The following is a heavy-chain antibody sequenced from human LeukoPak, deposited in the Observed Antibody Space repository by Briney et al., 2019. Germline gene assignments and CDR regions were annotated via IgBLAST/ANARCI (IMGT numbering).Heavy chain of an antibody. J-gene: IGHJ4*02. V-gene: IGHV4-61*01. Sequence: SETLSLTCTVSGDSVSSGNYYWSWIGQPPGKGLEWIGFMSNSGHTDSTPSLKSRVTISLDTSKNQFSLKLNSVTAADTAVYYCARVSAAGTGPDSWGQGTLVTVSS. D-gene: IGHD6-13*01. CDR3: ARVSAAGTGPDS. CDR2: MSNSGHT. CDR1: GDSVSSGNYY.